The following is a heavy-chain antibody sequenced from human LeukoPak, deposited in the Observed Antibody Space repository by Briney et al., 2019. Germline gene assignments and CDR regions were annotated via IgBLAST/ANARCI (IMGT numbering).Heavy chain of an antibody. J-gene: IGHJ4*02. D-gene: IGHD3-16*01. V-gene: IGHV1-2*02. Sequence: ASVKVSCKASGYXFTTYFFHWVRHAPGQGLEWMGWINPNGGGTRYAQKFQGRVTMTRDTSISTTYMELTRLSSDDTAVYYCARNGRGTYDYWGQGTLVTVSS. CDR1: GYXFTTYF. CDR3: ARNGRGTYDY. CDR2: INPNGGGT.